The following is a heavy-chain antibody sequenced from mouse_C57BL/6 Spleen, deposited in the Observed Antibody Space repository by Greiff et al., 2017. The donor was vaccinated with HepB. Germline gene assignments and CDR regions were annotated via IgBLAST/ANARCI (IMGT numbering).Heavy chain of an antibody. D-gene: IGHD1-1*01. CDR2: IYPGDGDT. Sequence: VQLQQSGAELVKPGASVKISCKASGYAFSSYWMNWVKQRPGKGLEWIGQIYPGDGDTNYNGKFKGKATLTADKSSSTAYMQLSSLTSEDSAVYFCAKHYYGRNDFDYWGQGTTLTVSS. J-gene: IGHJ2*01. CDR1: GYAFSSYW. CDR3: AKHYYGRNDFDY. V-gene: IGHV1-80*01.